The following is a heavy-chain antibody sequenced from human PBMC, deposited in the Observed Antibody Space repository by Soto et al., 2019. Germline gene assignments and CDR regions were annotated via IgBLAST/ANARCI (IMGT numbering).Heavy chain of an antibody. CDR2: IYYSGST. J-gene: IGHJ5*02. V-gene: IGHV4-31*03. CDR1: GGYISSGGYY. CDR3: ARDLAAAADMNWFDP. Sequence: QVQLQESGPGLVKPSQSLSLTCTVSGGYISSGGYYWRWIRQHPGKGLEWIGYIYYSGSTYYNPSLKRRVTISVDTSKNQFSLKLSSVTAADTAVYYCARDLAAAADMNWFDPWGQGTLVTVSS. D-gene: IGHD6-13*01.